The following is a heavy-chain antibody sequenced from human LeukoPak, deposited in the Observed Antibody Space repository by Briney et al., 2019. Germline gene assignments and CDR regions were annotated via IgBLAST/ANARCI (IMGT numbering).Heavy chain of an antibody. V-gene: IGHV1-69*06. CDR3: ASWGIAVAWAFDI. D-gene: IGHD6-19*01. Sequence: SVTVSCKAYGGSFSSYDVSWVRQAPGQGLEWMGGIIPIFGTVKYAQKFKGRVRITAEKSTSTTYMELSSLRSEDTAVYYCASWGIAVAWAFDIWGQGTMVTVSS. CDR2: IIPIFGTV. CDR1: GGSFSSYD. J-gene: IGHJ3*02.